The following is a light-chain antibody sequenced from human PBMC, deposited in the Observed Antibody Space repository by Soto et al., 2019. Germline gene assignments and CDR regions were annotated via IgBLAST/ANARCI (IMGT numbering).Light chain of an antibody. Sequence: QSVLTQPRSVSGSPGQSVTISCTGTSSDVGGYDYVSRYQQHPGNAPKLIIYDVTKRPSGVPDRFSGSKSGNTASLTISGLQAEDEADYYCCSFAGSYTVIFGGGTKLTVL. V-gene: IGLV2-11*01. CDR2: DVT. CDR1: SSDVGGYDY. J-gene: IGLJ2*01. CDR3: CSFAGSYTVI.